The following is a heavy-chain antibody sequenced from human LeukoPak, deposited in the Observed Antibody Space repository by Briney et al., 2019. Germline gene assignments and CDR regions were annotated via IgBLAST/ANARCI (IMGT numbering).Heavy chain of an antibody. CDR3: ARLYRSIYYYYMDV. V-gene: IGHV4-4*02. CDR2: IYHSGST. CDR1: GGSISSSNW. D-gene: IGHD2-8*01. Sequence: SGTLSLTCAVSGGSISSSNWWSWVRQPPGKGLEWIGEIYHSGSTNYNPSLKSRVTISVDTSKNQFSLKLSSVTAADTAVYYCARLYRSIYYYYMDVWGKGTTVTVSS. J-gene: IGHJ6*03.